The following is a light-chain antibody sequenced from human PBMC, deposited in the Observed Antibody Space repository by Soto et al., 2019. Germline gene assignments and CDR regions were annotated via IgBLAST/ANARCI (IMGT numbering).Light chain of an antibody. J-gene: IGKJ5*01. CDR3: QQYNNWPFIT. V-gene: IGKV3D-15*01. Sequence: EIVLAQSPGTLSSSPGERAALSCRGSQSVSSSYIAWYQQRPGQTPSLLIYGASTRATGIPDRFSGSGSGTEFTLTISSLQSEDFAVYYCQQYNNWPFITFGQGTRLEIK. CDR1: QSVSSS. CDR2: GAS.